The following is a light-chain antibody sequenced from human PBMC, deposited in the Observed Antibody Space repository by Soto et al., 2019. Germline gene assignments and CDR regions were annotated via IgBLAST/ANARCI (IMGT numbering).Light chain of an antibody. CDR2: GTS. Sequence: EIVLTQSPGTLSVSPGERATLSCRASQTISSDYLAWYQQKPGQAPSLLIYGTSSRATGIPDRFSGSGSGTDFTLTISRLEPEDSAIYYRQQYVGWTFGQGTKVEIK. V-gene: IGKV3-20*01. J-gene: IGKJ1*01. CDR1: QTISSDY. CDR3: QQYVGWT.